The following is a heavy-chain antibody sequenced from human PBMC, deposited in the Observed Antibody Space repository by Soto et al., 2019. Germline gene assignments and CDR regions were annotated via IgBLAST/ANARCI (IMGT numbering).Heavy chain of an antibody. Sequence: EVQLVESGGGLVQPGGSLRLSCAASGFTFSSYWMSWVRQAPGKGLEWVANIKQGGSEKYYVDSVKGRFTISRDNAKNSLYLQMNSLRAEDTAVYYCARESAVYSSGWYWFDPWGQGTLVTVSS. D-gene: IGHD6-19*01. J-gene: IGHJ5*02. CDR2: IKQGGSEK. CDR1: GFTFSSYW. CDR3: ARESAVYSSGWYWFDP. V-gene: IGHV3-7*01.